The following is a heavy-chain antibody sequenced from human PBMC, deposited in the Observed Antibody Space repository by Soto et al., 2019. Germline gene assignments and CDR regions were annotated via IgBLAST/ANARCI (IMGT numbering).Heavy chain of an antibody. CDR2: VYYSGST. CDR3: ARVRRIPRYFAY. Sequence: PSETLSLTCTVSGGSVSSSNYYWSWIRQPPGKGLDWIGYVYYSGSTNYNPSLRSRVTMSVDTSKSQFSLKLSSVTAADTALYYCARVRRIPRYFAYWGQGALVTVSS. CDR1: GGSVSSSNYY. V-gene: IGHV4-61*01. J-gene: IGHJ4*02.